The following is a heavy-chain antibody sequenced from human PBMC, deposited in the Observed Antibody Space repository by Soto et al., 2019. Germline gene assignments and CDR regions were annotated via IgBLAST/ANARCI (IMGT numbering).Heavy chain of an antibody. D-gene: IGHD3-3*01. CDR1: GYTFTTYG. V-gene: IGHV1-18*01. Sequence: QVQLVQSGTEVKKPGASVKVSCKASGYTFTTYGFNWVRQAPGQGLEWMGWISGYNGNTNYPMKFQGRVTLTTDTSRSTGYMELRGLTSDDTAVYYCARGAHGSGYAVYWGQGTLVTVSS. CDR2: ISGYNGNT. CDR3: ARGAHGSGYAVY. J-gene: IGHJ4*02.